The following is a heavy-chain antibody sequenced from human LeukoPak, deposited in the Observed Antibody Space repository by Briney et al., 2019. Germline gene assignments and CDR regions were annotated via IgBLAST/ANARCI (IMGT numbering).Heavy chain of an antibody. CDR1: GGTFSSYA. J-gene: IGHJ5*02. Sequence: ASVKVSCKASGGTFSSYAISWVRQAPGQGLEWMGRIIPILGIANYAQKFQGRVTITADKSTSTAYMEPSSLRSEDTAVYYCAREGDIVVVGDNWFDPWGQGTLVTVSS. CDR3: AREGDIVVVGDNWFDP. D-gene: IGHD2-15*01. V-gene: IGHV1-69*04. CDR2: IIPILGIA.